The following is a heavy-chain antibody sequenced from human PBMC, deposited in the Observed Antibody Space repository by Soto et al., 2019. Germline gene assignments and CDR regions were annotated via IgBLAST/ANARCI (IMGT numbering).Heavy chain of an antibody. J-gene: IGHJ4*02. D-gene: IGHD3-10*01. Sequence: PGGSLRLSCAASGFTFSAYGMFWVRQAPGKGLEWVAVIWYDGTNKYYADSVKGRFTISRDNSKNMLYLQMNSLRDEDTAVYYCARDRNYYGSGSSAIAYWGQGTLVTVSS. CDR3: ARDRNYYGSGSSAIAY. CDR2: IWYDGTNK. V-gene: IGHV3-33*08. CDR1: GFTFSAYG.